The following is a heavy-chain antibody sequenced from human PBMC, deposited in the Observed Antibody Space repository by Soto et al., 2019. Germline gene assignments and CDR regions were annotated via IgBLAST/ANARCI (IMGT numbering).Heavy chain of an antibody. CDR2: IYYSGST. V-gene: IGHV4-59*08. J-gene: IGHJ4*02. CDR1: GGSISSYY. CDR3: ARSHLNYDFWSGSTRFDY. Sequence: QVQLQESGPGLVKPSETLSLTCTVSGGSISSYYWNWIRQPPGKGLEWIGYIYYSGSTHYNPSLKSRVTISLDTSKNQSSLKLNSVTAADTAVYYCARSHLNYDFWSGSTRFDYWGQGTLVTVSS. D-gene: IGHD3-3*01.